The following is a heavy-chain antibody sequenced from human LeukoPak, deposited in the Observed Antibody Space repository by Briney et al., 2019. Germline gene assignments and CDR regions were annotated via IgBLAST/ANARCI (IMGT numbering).Heavy chain of an antibody. CDR3: AKLRGAVTGSLDY. J-gene: IGHJ4*02. V-gene: IGHV3-23*01. CDR2: ISGSGSST. Sequence: GGSLRLSCAASGFTFNTYAMTWVRQAPGKGLEWISTISGSGSSTYYADSVKGRFTISRDNSKNTLYLQMNSLRAEDAAVYYCAKLRGAVTGSLDYWGQGTLVTVSS. D-gene: IGHD6-19*01. CDR1: GFTFNTYA.